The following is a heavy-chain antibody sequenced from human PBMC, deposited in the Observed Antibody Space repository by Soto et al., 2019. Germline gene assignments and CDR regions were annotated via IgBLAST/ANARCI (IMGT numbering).Heavy chain of an antibody. Sequence: EVQLVESGGGLIQPGGSLRHSCAASGFTVISNYMSWVRQAPGKGLEWVSFIYSNGSTYYADSVKGRFSISRDNSNNMVYLQMDSLRAEDTAVYYCARGGQVRGGLDVWGQGTTVTVSS. CDR1: GFTVISNY. CDR2: IYSNGST. D-gene: IGHD2-15*01. V-gene: IGHV3-53*01. CDR3: ARGGQVRGGLDV. J-gene: IGHJ6*02.